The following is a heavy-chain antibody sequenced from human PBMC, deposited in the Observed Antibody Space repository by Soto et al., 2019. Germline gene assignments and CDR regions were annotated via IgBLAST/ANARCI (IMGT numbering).Heavy chain of an antibody. D-gene: IGHD4-17*01. CDR2: IYHSGST. V-gene: IGHV4-4*02. J-gene: IGHJ4*02. CDR1: GASISSNNW. Sequence: QVQLQESGPGLVKPSGTLSLTCAVSGASISSNNWWSWVRQPPGKGLEWVGEIYHSGSTNYNLSLKSRVTISIEKSKNHFPLRLSSVPAADTAVYYWARSTVTEAYGGQGPLVTV. CDR3: ARSTVTEAY.